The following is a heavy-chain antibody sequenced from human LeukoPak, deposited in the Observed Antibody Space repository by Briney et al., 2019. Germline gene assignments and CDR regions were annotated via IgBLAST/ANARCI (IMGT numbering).Heavy chain of an antibody. Sequence: ASVKVSCKASGYTFTGYYMHWVRQAPRHGLEWMGLMSPNGDSTLYSQKFQGRVTMTRDTSTSTDYMELSSLRSEDTAVYYCARDNSDTVKGECSGACYWWFDPWGQGTLVTVSS. CDR1: GYTFTGYY. J-gene: IGHJ5*02. CDR3: ARDNSDTVKGECSGACYWWFDP. V-gene: IGHV1-46*01. D-gene: IGHD6-19*01. CDR2: MSPNGDST.